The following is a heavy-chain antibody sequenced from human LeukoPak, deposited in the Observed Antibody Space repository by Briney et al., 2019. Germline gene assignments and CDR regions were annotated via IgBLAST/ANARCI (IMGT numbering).Heavy chain of an antibody. D-gene: IGHD3-22*01. CDR3: ARRDTMIVAHDY. Sequence: SETLSLTCTVSGGSISSYYWSWIRQPPGKGLEWIGYINYSGSTKYNSSLKSRVTISVNTSKNQFSLKLSSVTAADTAVYYCARRDTMIVAHDYWGQGTLVTVSS. J-gene: IGHJ4*02. CDR1: GGSISSYY. CDR2: INYSGST. V-gene: IGHV4-59*08.